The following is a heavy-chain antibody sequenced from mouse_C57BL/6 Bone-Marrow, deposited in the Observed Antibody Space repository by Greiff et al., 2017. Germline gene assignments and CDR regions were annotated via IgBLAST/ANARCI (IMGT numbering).Heavy chain of an antibody. CDR3: ARRTVAFDY. V-gene: IGHV5-6*01. Sequence: EVQLVESGGDLVKPGGSLKLSCAASGFTFSSYGLSWVRQTPDKRLEWVATISSGGSYTYYPDSVKGRFTISRDNAKNTLYLQMSSLKSEDTAMYYCARRTVAFDYWGQGTTLTVSS. D-gene: IGHD1-1*01. J-gene: IGHJ2*01. CDR2: ISSGGSYT. CDR1: GFTFSSYG.